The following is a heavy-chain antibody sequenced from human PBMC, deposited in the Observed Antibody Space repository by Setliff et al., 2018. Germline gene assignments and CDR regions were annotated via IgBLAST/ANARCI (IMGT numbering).Heavy chain of an antibody. CDR1: GYTFTSYG. Sequence: ASVKVSCKASGYTFTSYGISWVRQAPGQGLEWMGWISAYNGNTNYAQKFQGWVTMTRDTSISTAYMELSRLKSDDTAVYYCARGAGGIWQWGYYFDYWGQGTLVTVSS. D-gene: IGHD6-19*01. J-gene: IGHJ4*02. V-gene: IGHV1-18*01. CDR3: ARGAGGIWQWGYYFDY. CDR2: ISAYNGNT.